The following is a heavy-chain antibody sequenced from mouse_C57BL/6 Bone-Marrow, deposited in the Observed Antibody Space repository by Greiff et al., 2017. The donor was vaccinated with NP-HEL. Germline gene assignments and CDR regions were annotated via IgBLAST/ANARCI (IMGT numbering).Heavy chain of an antibody. Sequence: QVTLKVSGPGILQPSQTLSLTCSFSGFSLSTFGMGVGWIRQPSGKGLEWLAHIWWDDAKYYNPAMKSRLTITKDTSKNRVFLKIANVDTADTATYYWARVTTPQAWLAYWGQGTLVTVSA. V-gene: IGHV8-8*01. J-gene: IGHJ3*01. CDR3: ARVTTPQAWLAY. CDR1: GFSLSTFGMG. D-gene: IGHD2-3*01. CDR2: IWWDDAK.